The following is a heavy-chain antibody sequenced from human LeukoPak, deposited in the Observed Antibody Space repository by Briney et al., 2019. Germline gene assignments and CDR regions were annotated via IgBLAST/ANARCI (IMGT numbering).Heavy chain of an antibody. D-gene: IGHD4-23*01. CDR1: GFTVSSNY. CDR3: AKDADGGKGFDN. V-gene: IGHV3-53*01. CDR2: IYSGGST. J-gene: IGHJ4*02. Sequence: PGGSLRLSCAASGFTVSSNYMNWVRQAPGKGLEWVSVIYSGGSTYYADSVKGRFTISRDNSKSTLYLQMNSLRAEDTAVYYCAKDADGGKGFDNWGQGTLVIVSA.